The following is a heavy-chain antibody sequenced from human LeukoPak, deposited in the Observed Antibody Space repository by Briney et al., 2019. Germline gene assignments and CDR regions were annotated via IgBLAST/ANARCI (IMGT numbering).Heavy chain of an antibody. CDR1: GFIFDDYG. CDR3: TRGTAFGGVIVA. CDR2: INWNGGRT. V-gene: IGHV3-20*04. Sequence: GGSLRLSCAASGFIFDDYGMSWVRHAPGKGLEWVSGINWNGGRTGYADSVKGRFTISRDNAKNSLYLQMNSLSAEDTALYYCTRGTAFGGVIVAWGKGKLVTVSS. D-gene: IGHD3-16*02. J-gene: IGHJ5*02.